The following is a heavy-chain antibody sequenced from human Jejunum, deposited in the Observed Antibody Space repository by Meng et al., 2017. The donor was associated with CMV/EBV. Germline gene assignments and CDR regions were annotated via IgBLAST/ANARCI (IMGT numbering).Heavy chain of an antibody. CDR2: SDPTGYT. V-gene: IGHV3-66*01. D-gene: IGHD2-8*01. CDR3: ARGMYFSP. J-gene: IGHJ5*02. Sequence: EGRVWESGGDVVQPGGSLRLSCAASGFSVRSNDRSWVRQAPGKGLECVSISDPTGYTYYADSVKGRFSISSDSSRNTLYIEMNSLRVEDTAVYYCARGMYFSPWGQGTLVTVS. CDR1: GFSVRSND.